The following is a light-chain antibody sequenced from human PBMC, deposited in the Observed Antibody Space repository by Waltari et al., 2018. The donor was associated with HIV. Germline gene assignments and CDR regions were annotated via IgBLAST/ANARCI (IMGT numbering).Light chain of an antibody. Sequence: QSVLTQPPSVSGDPGQRITISCAGSSSTIGSGFDVHWYQQFPGKAPKLLIFDFINRPSGVPDRFSGSKSGTSASLAITGLQAEDEADYYCQSYDTSLANWVFGGGTKLTVL. CDR3: QSYDTSLANWV. V-gene: IGLV1-40*01. CDR1: SSTIGSGFD. CDR2: DFI. J-gene: IGLJ3*02.